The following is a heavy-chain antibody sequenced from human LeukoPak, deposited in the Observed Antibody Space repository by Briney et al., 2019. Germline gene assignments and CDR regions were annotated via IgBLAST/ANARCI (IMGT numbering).Heavy chain of an antibody. CDR2: ISSSGSTI. V-gene: IGHV3-11*01. CDR1: GFTFSDYY. J-gene: IGHJ6*03. D-gene: IGHD6-6*01. CDR3: ARWGPNSSSFKYYYYYYMDV. Sequence: PGGSLRLSCAASGFTFSDYYMSWIRQAPGKGLEWVSYISSSGSTIYYADSVKGRFTISRDNAKNSLYLQMNSLRAEDTAVYYCARWGPNSSSFKYYYYYYMDVWGKGTTVTVSS.